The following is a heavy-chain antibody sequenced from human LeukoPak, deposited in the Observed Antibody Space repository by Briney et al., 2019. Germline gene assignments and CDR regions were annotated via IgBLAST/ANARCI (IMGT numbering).Heavy chain of an antibody. J-gene: IGHJ4*02. D-gene: IGHD3-22*01. CDR3: AKDGFDYYDSSGYYYFDY. CDR2: ISTSGGGI. Sequence: GGSLRLSCAASGFTFSNYAMSWVRQAPGKGLEWVSAISTSGGGIYPADSVKGRFTISRDNSMNTLYLQMYSLRADDTAVYYCAKDGFDYYDSSGYYYFDYWGQGTLVTVSS. CDR1: GFTFSNYA. V-gene: IGHV3-23*01.